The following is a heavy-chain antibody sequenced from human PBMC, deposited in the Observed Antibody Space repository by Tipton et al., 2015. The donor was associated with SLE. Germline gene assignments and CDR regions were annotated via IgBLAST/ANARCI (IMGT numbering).Heavy chain of an antibody. Sequence: TLSLTCAVSGGSITNDNWYWTWIRQPPGKGLEWIGEINHSGSTNYTPPLKSRVTFSVDTSKNQVSLRLSSATAADTAVYYCARGAGPRGYYFDAWGQGPLVIVSS. CDR2: INHSGST. J-gene: IGHJ4*02. CDR3: ARGAGPRGYYFDA. V-gene: IGHV4-34*01. CDR1: GGSITNDNWY.